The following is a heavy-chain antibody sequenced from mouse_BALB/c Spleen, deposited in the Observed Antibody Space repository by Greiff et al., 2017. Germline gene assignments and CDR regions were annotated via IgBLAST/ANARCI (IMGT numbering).Heavy chain of an antibody. V-gene: IGHV3-6*02. J-gene: IGHJ4*01. D-gene: IGHD2-13*01. CDR2: ISYDGSN. CDR1: GYSITSGYY. CDR3: AREGGGGDYYYAMDY. Sequence: EVKLMESGPGLVKPSQSLSLTCSVTGYSITSGYYWNWIRQFPGNKLEWMGYISYDGSNNYNPSLKKRISITRDTSKNQFFLKLNSVTTEDTATYYCAREGGGGDYYYAMDYWGQGTSVTVSS.